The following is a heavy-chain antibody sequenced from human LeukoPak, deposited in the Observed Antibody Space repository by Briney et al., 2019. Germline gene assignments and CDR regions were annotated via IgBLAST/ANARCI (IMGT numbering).Heavy chain of an antibody. CDR1: GITFGNNW. V-gene: IGHV3-74*01. CDR2: INSDGGGA. CDR3: ARDVPHNWFDI. Sequence: GGSLRLSCAASGITFGNNWMHWVRQGPGKGLVWISRINSDGGGAIYADSVKGRLTVSRDNAKNTLYLQMNSLRAEDTAVYYCARDVPHNWFDIWGQGTLVTVSS. J-gene: IGHJ5*02.